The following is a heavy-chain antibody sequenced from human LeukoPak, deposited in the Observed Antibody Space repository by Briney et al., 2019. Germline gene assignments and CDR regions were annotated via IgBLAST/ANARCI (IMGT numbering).Heavy chain of an antibody. CDR1: GGSFSGYY. CDR2: INHSGST. J-gene: IGHJ5*02. Sequence: SETLSLTCAVYGGSFSGYYWSWIRQPPGKGLEWIGEINHSGSTNYNPSLKRRVTISVATSKNQFSLKLSSVPAADPAVYYCASVPPLYDFWSGYSGAWFDPWGQGTLVTVSS. V-gene: IGHV4-34*01. CDR3: ASVPPLYDFWSGYSGAWFDP. D-gene: IGHD3-3*01.